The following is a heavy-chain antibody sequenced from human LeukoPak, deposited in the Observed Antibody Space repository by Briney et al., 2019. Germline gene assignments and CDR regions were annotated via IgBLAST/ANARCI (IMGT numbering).Heavy chain of an antibody. Sequence: ASVKVSCKASGYTFTSYGISWVRQAPGQGLEWMGWISAYNGSTNYAQKLQDRGTMTPDTSTNTAYMELRRPRCDDTPVYYFARFWGTGLGYCTFGVCWGYDAFDIWGEGTMVTVSS. CDR1: GYTFTSYG. V-gene: IGHV1-18*01. CDR2: ISAYNGST. CDR3: ARFWGTGLGYCTFGVCWGYDAFDI. J-gene: IGHJ3*02. D-gene: IGHD2-8*01.